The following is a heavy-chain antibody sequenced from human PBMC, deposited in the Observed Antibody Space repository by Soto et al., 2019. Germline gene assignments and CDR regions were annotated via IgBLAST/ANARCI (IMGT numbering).Heavy chain of an antibody. CDR1: GFTFSSYG. CDR2: IWYDGSNK. D-gene: IGHD3-16*02. Sequence: QVQLVESGGGVVQPGRSLRLSCAASGFTFSSYGMHGVRQAPGKGLEWVAVIWYDGSNKYYADSVKGRFTISRDNSKNTLYQQMNSLRAEDTAVYYCARNLGELSFDLDYWGQGTLVTVSS. CDR3: ARNLGELSFDLDY. V-gene: IGHV3-33*01. J-gene: IGHJ4*02.